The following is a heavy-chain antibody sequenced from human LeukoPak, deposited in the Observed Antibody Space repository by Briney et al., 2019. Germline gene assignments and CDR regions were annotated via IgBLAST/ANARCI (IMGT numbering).Heavy chain of an antibody. D-gene: IGHD3-10*01. CDR2: INWNGGST. CDR1: GFTFDDYG. V-gene: IGHV3-20*04. J-gene: IGHJ3*02. CDR3: ARESRAITMVRGVIPNDAFDI. Sequence: GGSLRLSCAASGFTFDDYGMSWVRQAPGKGLEWVSGINWNGGSTGYADSVKGRFTISRDNAKNSLYLQMNSLRAEDTAVYYCARESRAITMVRGVIPNDAFDIWGQGTMVTVSS.